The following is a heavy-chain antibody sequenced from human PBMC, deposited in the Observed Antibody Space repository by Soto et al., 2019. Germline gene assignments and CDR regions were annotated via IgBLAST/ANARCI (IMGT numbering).Heavy chain of an antibody. CDR2: IKRDASEQ. J-gene: IGHJ6*02. Sequence: VQLAESGGGLVQPGGSLRLSCAASGFPFSSYWMTWVRQAPGKGLEWVANIKRDASEQYYVDSVKGRFTISRDNAKNSLFLQMKSLRAEDTAVYYCARVAYYYYGMDVWGQGTTVTVSS. V-gene: IGHV3-7*01. CDR1: GFPFSSYW. CDR3: ARVAYYYYGMDV.